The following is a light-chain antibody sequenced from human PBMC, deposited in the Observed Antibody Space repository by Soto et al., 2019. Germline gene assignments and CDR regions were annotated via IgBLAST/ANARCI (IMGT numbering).Light chain of an antibody. CDR3: HQYNNWPHT. Sequence: EIVMTQSPATLSVSPGERATLSCRASQSVSSNLAWYQQKPGQAPRLLIYGTSTRDTGIPARFSGSGSGTEFTLTISSLQSEDFAVYYCHQYNNWPHTFGQGTKVEIK. CDR2: GTS. CDR1: QSVSSN. V-gene: IGKV3-15*01. J-gene: IGKJ1*01.